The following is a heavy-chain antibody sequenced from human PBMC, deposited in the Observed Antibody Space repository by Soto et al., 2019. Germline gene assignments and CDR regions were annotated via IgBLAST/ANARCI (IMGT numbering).Heavy chain of an antibody. Sequence: PGGSLRLSCAASGFTFSSYGMHWVRQAPGKGLEWVAVISYDGSNKYYADSVKGRFTISRDNSKNTLYLQMNSLRAEDTAVYYCAKGRMGRAVAGRLDYWGQGTLVTVSS. CDR1: GFTFSSYG. V-gene: IGHV3-30*18. CDR3: AKGRMGRAVAGRLDY. D-gene: IGHD6-19*01. J-gene: IGHJ4*02. CDR2: ISYDGSNK.